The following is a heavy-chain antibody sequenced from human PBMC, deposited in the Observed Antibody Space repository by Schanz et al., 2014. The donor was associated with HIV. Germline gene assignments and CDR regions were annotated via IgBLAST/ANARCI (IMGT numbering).Heavy chain of an antibody. D-gene: IGHD1-20*01. V-gene: IGHV3-11*04. CDR3: ARDYHWNWFDP. J-gene: IGHJ5*02. CDR2: ISVNGATR. Sequence: VQLLESRGGLVKPGGSLRLSCAASGFTFTDNYMSWIRQAPGKGLEWLSYISVNGATREYADSVKGRFTISRDNARTSLYLQMNSLRAEDTAVYYCARDYHWNWFDPWGQGTLVTVSS. CDR1: GFTFTDNY.